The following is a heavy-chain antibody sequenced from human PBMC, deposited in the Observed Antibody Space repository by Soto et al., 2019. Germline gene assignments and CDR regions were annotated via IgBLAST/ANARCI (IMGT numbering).Heavy chain of an antibody. D-gene: IGHD2-15*01. CDR2: IYYSGST. V-gene: IGHV4-39*01. J-gene: IGHJ4*02. CDR1: GGSISSSSYY. Sequence: PSETLSLTCSVSGGSISSSSYYWGWIRQSPGKGLEWIGSIYYSGSTYYNPSLKSRVTISVDTSKNQFSLKLSSVTAADTAVYYCARGISVVVAATGYFDYWGQGTLVTVSS. CDR3: ARGISVVVAATGYFDY.